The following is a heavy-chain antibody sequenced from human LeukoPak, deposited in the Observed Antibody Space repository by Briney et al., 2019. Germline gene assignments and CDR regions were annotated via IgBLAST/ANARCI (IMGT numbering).Heavy chain of an antibody. CDR2: IRYDGSNK. CDR3: AKAPVFYDFWSGYYSLDY. D-gene: IGHD3-3*01. CDR1: GFTFSSYG. J-gene: IGHJ4*02. Sequence: GRSLRLSCAASGFTFSSYGMHWVRQAPGKGLEWVAFIRYDGSNKYYADSVKGRFTISRDNSKNTLYLQMNSLRAEDTAVYYCAKAPVFYDFWSGYYSLDYWGQGTLVTVSS. V-gene: IGHV3-30*02.